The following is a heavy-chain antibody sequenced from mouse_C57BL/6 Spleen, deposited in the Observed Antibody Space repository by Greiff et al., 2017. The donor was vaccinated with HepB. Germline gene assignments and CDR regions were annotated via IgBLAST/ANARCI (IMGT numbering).Heavy chain of an antibody. D-gene: IGHD2-1*01. CDR2: INPSSGYT. Sequence: QVHVKQSGAELARPGASVKMSCKASGYTFTSYTMHWVKQRPGQGLEWIGYINPSSGYTKYNQKFKDKATLTADKSSSTAYMQLSSLTSEDSAVYYCARGYYGNDSGYYYAMDYWGQGTSVTVSS. J-gene: IGHJ4*01. V-gene: IGHV1-4*01. CDR3: ARGYYGNDSGYYYAMDY. CDR1: GYTFTSYT.